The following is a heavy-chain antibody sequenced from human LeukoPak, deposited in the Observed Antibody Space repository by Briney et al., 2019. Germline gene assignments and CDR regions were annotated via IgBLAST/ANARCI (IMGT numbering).Heavy chain of an antibody. J-gene: IGHJ4*02. D-gene: IGHD4-11*01. CDR1: RFTFASYA. CDR2: ISHSGGTT. CDR3: AKGMTTVTTYGGDSLDY. Sequence: GGSLRLSCAASRFTFASYAMSWVRQAPGKGLEWVSGISHSGGTTYYADSVKGRFTISRGNSKNTLYLQMNSLRAEDTAVYYCAKGMTTVTTYGGDSLDYWGQGTLVTVSS. V-gene: IGHV3-23*01.